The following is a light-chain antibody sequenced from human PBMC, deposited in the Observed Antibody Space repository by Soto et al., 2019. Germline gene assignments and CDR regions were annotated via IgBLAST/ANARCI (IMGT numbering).Light chain of an antibody. Sequence: VITQSPANLSVSAGAVATLSCGASQSVSSNLVWYKHRPGQAARLVIYVAFTRATDISARFSGSGSRTEFTLTTNSLQTDDYAVYNWQHPHTSFGGEI. CDR1: QSVSSN. J-gene: IGKJ4*01. V-gene: IGKV3-15*01. CDR2: VAF. CDR3: QHPHTS.